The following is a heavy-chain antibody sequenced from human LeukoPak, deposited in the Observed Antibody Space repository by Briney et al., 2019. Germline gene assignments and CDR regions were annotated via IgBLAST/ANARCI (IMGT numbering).Heavy chain of an antibody. V-gene: IGHV3-23*01. Sequence: GGSLRLSCAASGFTFSSYAMSWVRQAPGKGLEWVSVIGGSGGNIHYADSVKGRFTISRDNSKNTLYLQMDSLRAEDTAVYYCATDVTAAAGGDYWGQGTLVTVSS. CDR1: GFTFSSYA. CDR3: ATDVTAAAGGDY. J-gene: IGHJ4*02. D-gene: IGHD6-13*01. CDR2: IGGSGGNI.